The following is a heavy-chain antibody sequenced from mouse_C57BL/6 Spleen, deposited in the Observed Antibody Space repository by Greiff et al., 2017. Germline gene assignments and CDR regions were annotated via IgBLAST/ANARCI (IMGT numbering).Heavy chain of an antibody. J-gene: IGHJ1*03. CDR2: IDPETGGT. CDR3: TRCYYCCSSYNFDV. V-gene: IGHV1-15*01. CDR1: GYTFTDYE. D-gene: IGHD1-1*01. Sequence: QVQLQQSGAELVRPGASVTLSCKASGYTFTDYEMHWVKQTPVHGLEWIGAIDPETGGTAYNQKFKGKATLTADKSSSTAYMERRSLTSEDSAVYYCTRCYYCCSSYNFDVWGTGTSVTVSS.